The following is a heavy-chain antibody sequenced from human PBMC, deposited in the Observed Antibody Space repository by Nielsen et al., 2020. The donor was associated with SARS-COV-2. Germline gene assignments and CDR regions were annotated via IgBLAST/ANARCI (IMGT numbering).Heavy chain of an antibody. V-gene: IGHV4-30-4*07. D-gene: IGHD6-13*01. J-gene: IGHJ5*02. CDR1: GDSISSGGYS. Sequence: SETLSLTCAVSGDSISSGGYSWSWIRQPPGKGLEWIGYIYYSGSTYYNPSLKSRVTISVDTSKNQFSLKLSSVTAADTAVYYCARAGYSSIGTWGQGTLVTVSS. CDR3: ARAGYSSIGT. CDR2: IYYSGST.